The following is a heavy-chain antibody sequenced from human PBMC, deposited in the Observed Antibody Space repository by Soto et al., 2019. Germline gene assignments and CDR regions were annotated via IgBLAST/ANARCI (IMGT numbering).Heavy chain of an antibody. J-gene: IGHJ4*02. CDR3: ARGADYYDSSCYYYDY. D-gene: IGHD3-22*01. CDR2: IYYSGST. CDR1: GGSISSGDYY. Sequence: SETLSLTCTVSGGSISSGDYYWSWIRQPPGKGLEWIGYIYYSGSTYYNPSLKSRVTISVDTSKNQFSLKLSSVTAADTAVYYCARGADYYDSSCYYYDYWGQGTLVTVSS. V-gene: IGHV4-30-4*01.